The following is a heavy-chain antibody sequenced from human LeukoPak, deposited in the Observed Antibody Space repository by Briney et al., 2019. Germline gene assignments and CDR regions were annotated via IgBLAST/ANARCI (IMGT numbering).Heavy chain of an antibody. CDR2: INHSGST. D-gene: IGHD4-17*01. CDR3: ARGPSFWTTVTYYSDY. J-gene: IGHJ4*02. V-gene: IGHV4-34*01. Sequence: PSETLSLTCAVYGGSFSGYYWSWIRQPPGKGLEWIGEINHSGSTNYNPSLKSRVTISVDTSKNQFSLKLSSVTAADTAVYYCARGPSFWTTVTYYSDYWGQGTLVTVSS. CDR1: GGSFSGYY.